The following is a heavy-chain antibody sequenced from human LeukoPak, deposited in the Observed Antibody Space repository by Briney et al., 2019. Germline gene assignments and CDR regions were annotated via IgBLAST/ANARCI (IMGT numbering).Heavy chain of an antibody. CDR3: AREGRSSTPGY. V-gene: IGHV4-4*07. Sequence: SETLSLTCAVSGGSISGYYWSWIRQPAGKGLEWMGRVSGSGSTDYDPSLKSRITMSVDTSKNQFSLKLNSVTAADTAVYYCAREGRSSTPGYWGQGTLVTVSS. CDR1: GGSISGYY. CDR2: VSGSGST. J-gene: IGHJ4*02. D-gene: IGHD2-15*01.